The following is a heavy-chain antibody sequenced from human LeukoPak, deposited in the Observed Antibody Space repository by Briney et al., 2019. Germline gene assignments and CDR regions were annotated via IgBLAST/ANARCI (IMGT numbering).Heavy chain of an antibody. CDR1: GASISNSTYY. D-gene: IGHD5-24*01. CDR3: ARDSQEGDRDGYNFAYFDY. J-gene: IGHJ4*02. CDR2: IYYSGST. Sequence: TSETLSLTCNVSGASISNSTYYWGWIRQPPGKGLEWIGSIYYSGSTYCKPSLKSRLTISVDTSKNQFSLNLSSVTAADTAVYYCARDSQEGDRDGYNFAYFDYWGQGTLVTVSS. V-gene: IGHV4-39*07.